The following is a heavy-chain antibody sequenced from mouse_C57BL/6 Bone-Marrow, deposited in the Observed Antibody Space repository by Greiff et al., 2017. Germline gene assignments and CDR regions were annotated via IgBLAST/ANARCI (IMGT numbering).Heavy chain of an antibody. Sequence: EVKLVESGGGLVKPGGSLKLSCAASGFTFSSYTMSWVRQTPEKRLEWVATISGGGGNTYYPDSVKGRFTISRDNPKNTLYLQMSSLRSEDTALYYCARPPLRYTWFAYWGQGTLVTVSA. CDR3: ARPPLRYTWFAY. D-gene: IGHD1-1*01. CDR1: GFTFSSYT. V-gene: IGHV5-9*01. J-gene: IGHJ3*01. CDR2: ISGGGGNT.